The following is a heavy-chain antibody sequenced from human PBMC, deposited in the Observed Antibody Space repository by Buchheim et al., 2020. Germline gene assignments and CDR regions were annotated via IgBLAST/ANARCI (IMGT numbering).Heavy chain of an antibody. Sequence: QVQLQESGPGLVKPSETLSLTCTVSGGSVSSGSYYWSWIRQPPGKGLEWIGYIYYSGSTHYNPSLKSRVTISVDTSKNQFSLKLSSVTAADTAVYYCAREVDGSGSYYNVSWGQGTL. V-gene: IGHV4-61*01. CDR1: GGSVSSGSYY. CDR2: IYYSGST. J-gene: IGHJ4*02. D-gene: IGHD3-10*01. CDR3: AREVDGSGSYYNVS.